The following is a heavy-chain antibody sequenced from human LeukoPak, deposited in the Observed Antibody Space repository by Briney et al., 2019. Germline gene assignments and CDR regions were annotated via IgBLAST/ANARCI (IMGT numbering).Heavy chain of an antibody. J-gene: IGHJ5*02. Sequence: SETLSLTCTVSGGSISSYYWSWIRQPPGKGLEWIGYIYYSGSTNYHPSLKRRVTISVDTPKNQFSLKLSSVTAADTAVYYCARGSYSSSWYAYNWFDPWGQGTLVTVSS. CDR2: IYYSGST. V-gene: IGHV4-59*01. D-gene: IGHD6-13*01. CDR3: ARGSYSSSWYAYNWFDP. CDR1: GGSISSYY.